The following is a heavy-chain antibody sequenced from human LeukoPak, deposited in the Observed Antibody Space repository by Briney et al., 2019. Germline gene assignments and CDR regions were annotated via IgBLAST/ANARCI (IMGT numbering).Heavy chain of an antibody. CDR2: IYTSGST. D-gene: IGHD5-12*01. CDR1: GGSISSYY. Sequence: SETLSLTCTVSGGSISSYYWSWIRQPAGKGLEWIGRIYTSGSTNYNPSLKSRVTMSVDTSKNQFSLKLSSVTAADTAVYYCARDLPRWLRVDAFDIWSQGTMVTVSS. V-gene: IGHV4-4*07. J-gene: IGHJ3*02. CDR3: ARDLPRWLRVDAFDI.